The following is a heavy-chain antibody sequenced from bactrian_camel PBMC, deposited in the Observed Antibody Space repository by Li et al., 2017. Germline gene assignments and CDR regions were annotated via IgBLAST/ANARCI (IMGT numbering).Heavy chain of an antibody. D-gene: IGHD1*01. CDR2: IYTGGGST. Sequence: VQLVESGGDSVQAGGSLRISCAASGYTVSTYCMGWFRQAPGAEREGLASIYTGGGSTFYADSVKGRFTISRDNAKNTVYLQMNTLTPEDSAMYYCAAAIRTVFRLKPDNYNYWGQGTQVTVS. CDR1: GYTVSTYC. CDR3: AAAIRTVFRLKPDNYNY. V-gene: IGHV3S40*01. J-gene: IGHJ4*01.